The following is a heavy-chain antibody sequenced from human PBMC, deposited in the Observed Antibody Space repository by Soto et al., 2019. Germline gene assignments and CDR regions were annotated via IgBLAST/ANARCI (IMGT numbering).Heavy chain of an antibody. Sequence: QLVESGGGVVQPGRSLTLSCAASGFTFRTYGMHWVRQAPGKGLEWVAVIWFDGSNKYYADSVKGRFTISRDNSKNSLXXQMNSLRAEDTAVYYCAKDHPGGWDHYYYYYGMDVWGQGTTVTVSS. CDR3: AKDHPGGWDHYYYYYGMDV. D-gene: IGHD6-19*01. J-gene: IGHJ6*02. V-gene: IGHV3-33*06. CDR1: GFTFRTYG. CDR2: IWFDGSNK.